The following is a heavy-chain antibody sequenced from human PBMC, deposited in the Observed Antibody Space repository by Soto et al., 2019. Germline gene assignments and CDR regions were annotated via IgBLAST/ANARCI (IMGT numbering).Heavy chain of an antibody. J-gene: IGHJ4*02. CDR3: ARITSSNLFDY. Sequence: QVQLQESGPGLVKPSGTLSLTCAVSGGSISSSNWWSWVRQPPGKGLEWIGEIYHSGSTNYNPSLTRRVTISVDKSKKQFSLKLSSVTAADTAVYYCARITSSNLFDYWGQGTLVTVSS. V-gene: IGHV4-4*02. CDR1: GGSISSSNW. CDR2: IYHSGST. D-gene: IGHD1-20*01.